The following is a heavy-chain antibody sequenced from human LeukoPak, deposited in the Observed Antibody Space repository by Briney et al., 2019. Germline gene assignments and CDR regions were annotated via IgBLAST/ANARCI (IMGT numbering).Heavy chain of an antibody. CDR2: INPNSGGT. Sequence: GASVKVSCKASGYTFTGYYMHWVRQAPGQGLEWTGWINPNSGGTNYAQKFQGRVTMTRDTSISTAYMELSRLRSDDTAVYYCARDDIVVVPAAADLNYYYYYMDVWGKGTTVTVSS. CDR3: ARDDIVVVPAAADLNYYYYYMDV. CDR1: GYTFTGYY. V-gene: IGHV1-2*02. J-gene: IGHJ6*03. D-gene: IGHD2-2*01.